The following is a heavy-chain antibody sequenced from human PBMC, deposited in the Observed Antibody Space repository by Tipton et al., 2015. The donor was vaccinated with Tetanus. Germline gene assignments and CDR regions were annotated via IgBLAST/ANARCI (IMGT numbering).Heavy chain of an antibody. V-gene: IGHV3-21*04. CDR3: AKDFGDGYEGGSDAFDI. J-gene: IGHJ3*02. CDR1: GFTFGSYW. Sequence: SLRLSCVVSGFTFGSYWMSWVRQAPGKGLEWVSSISSASAYIYYADSVKGRFTISRDNAKNTMYLQMNSLRAEDTAVYYCAKDFGDGYEGGSDAFDIWGQGTMVTVSS. D-gene: IGHD5-24*01. CDR2: ISSASAYI.